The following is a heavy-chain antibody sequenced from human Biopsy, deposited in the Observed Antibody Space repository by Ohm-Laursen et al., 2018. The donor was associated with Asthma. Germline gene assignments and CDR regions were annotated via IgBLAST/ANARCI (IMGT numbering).Heavy chain of an antibody. J-gene: IGHJ4*02. CDR3: ARKAGSCISRTCYSLDF. Sequence: SSVKVSCKSLGGTFNTYVIGWVRQAPGQGLEWMGGINSVFGTTTYPQKFQDRVTITADDSTSTVYMELSSLRSEDTVVYYCARKAGSCISRTCYSLDFWGQGTLVTVSS. CDR1: GGTFNTYV. CDR2: INSVFGTT. D-gene: IGHD2-2*01. V-gene: IGHV1-69*01.